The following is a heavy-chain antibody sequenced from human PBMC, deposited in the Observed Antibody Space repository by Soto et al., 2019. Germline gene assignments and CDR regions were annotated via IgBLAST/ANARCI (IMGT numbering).Heavy chain of an antibody. CDR3: VRDHHDYDFWSGNPRGYFDL. CDR2: INDDGSRT. D-gene: IGHD3-3*01. J-gene: IGHJ2*01. CDR1: GFTLSNFW. Sequence: EVQLVESGGGLVQPGGSLRLSCAASGFTLSNFWMHWVRQVPGKGLVWVSRINDDGSRTKYADSVEGRLTISRDNAKNTLYLQMDSLRVDYTAVYYCVRDHHDYDFWSGNPRGYFDLWGRGTLVTVSS. V-gene: IGHV3-74*01.